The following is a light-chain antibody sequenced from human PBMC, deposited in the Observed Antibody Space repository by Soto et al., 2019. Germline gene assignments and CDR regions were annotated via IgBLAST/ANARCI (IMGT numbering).Light chain of an antibody. Sequence: QPVLAQPPSLSGAPGQRVTISCTGSSSNIGAGYDVHWYQQLPGTAPKLLIYGNSNRPSGVPDRFSGSKSGTSASLAITGLQAEDEADYYCQSYDSSLSGLVFGTGTKVTVL. CDR1: SSNIGAGYD. CDR2: GNS. J-gene: IGLJ1*01. CDR3: QSYDSSLSGLV. V-gene: IGLV1-40*01.